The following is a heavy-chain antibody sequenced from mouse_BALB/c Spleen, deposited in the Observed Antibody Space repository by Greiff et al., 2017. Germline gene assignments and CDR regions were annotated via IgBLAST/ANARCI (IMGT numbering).Heavy chain of an antibody. Sequence: EVQLQQSGAELVKPGASVKLSCTASGFNIKDTYMHWVKQRPEQGLEWIGRIDPANGNTKYDPKFQGKATITADTSSNTAYLQLSSLTSEDTAVYYCAMITTHFDVWGAGTTVTVSS. CDR2: IDPANGNT. V-gene: IGHV14-3*02. D-gene: IGHD2-4*01. CDR3: AMITTHFDV. J-gene: IGHJ1*01. CDR1: GFNIKDTY.